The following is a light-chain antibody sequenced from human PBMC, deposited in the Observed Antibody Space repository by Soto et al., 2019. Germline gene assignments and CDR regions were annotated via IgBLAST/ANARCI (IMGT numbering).Light chain of an antibody. CDR2: WAS. Sequence: DIVMTQSPDSLAVSLGERATINCKSSQSVLYSSNNKNYLDWYQQRPGQPPKLLIYWASTRESGVPDRFSGSGSGTDFYLTITSLQAEDVAVYYCQQYESTPPTFGQGTKLEIK. J-gene: IGKJ2*01. V-gene: IGKV4-1*01. CDR1: QSVLYSSNNKNY. CDR3: QQYESTPPT.